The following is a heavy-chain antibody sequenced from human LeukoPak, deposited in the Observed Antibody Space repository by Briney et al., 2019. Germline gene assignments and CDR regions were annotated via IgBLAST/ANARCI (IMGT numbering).Heavy chain of an antibody. CDR1: GFTFSTYN. Sequence: GGSLRLSCAASGFTFSTYNMNWVRQAPGKGLEWVSSISSGSTDIYYGDSVKGRFTISRDNAKNSLYLQMNSLRAEDTAVYYCARVFYSSSWYNWFDPWGQGTLVTVSS. J-gene: IGHJ5*02. CDR2: ISSGSTDI. V-gene: IGHV3-21*01. CDR3: ARVFYSSSWYNWFDP. D-gene: IGHD6-13*01.